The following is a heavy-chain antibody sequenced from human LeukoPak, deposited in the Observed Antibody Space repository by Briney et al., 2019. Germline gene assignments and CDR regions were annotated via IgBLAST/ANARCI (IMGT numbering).Heavy chain of an antibody. V-gene: IGHV3-23*01. CDR1: GFTFSNFA. J-gene: IGHJ4*02. CDR2: ASDSAFST. Sequence: GGSLRLSCAASGFTFSNFAMNWVRQAPGKGLEWVAGASDSAFSTSYADSEKGRFTISRDNSKNTLYLQMNSLRAEDTAVYYCARDRDYWGQGTLVTVSS. CDR3: ARDRDY.